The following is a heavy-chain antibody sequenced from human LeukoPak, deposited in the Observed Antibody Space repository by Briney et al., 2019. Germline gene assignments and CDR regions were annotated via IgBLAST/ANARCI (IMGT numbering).Heavy chain of an antibody. CDR1: GYTFTGYY. J-gene: IGHJ4*02. V-gene: IGHV1-2*02. CDR3: ARGASLTYYYDSSGFYSFDS. D-gene: IGHD3-22*01. Sequence: ASVTVSCKASGYTFTGYYMHWVRQAPGQGLEWMGWINPKSGGTNYAQTFQARVTMTRDKPISTVYMELRRLTSDDTAVYYCARGASLTYYYDSSGFYSFDSWGQGSLVTVSS. CDR2: INPKSGGT.